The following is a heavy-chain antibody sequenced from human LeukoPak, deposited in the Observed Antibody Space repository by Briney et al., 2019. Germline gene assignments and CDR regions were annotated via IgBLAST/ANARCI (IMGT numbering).Heavy chain of an antibody. D-gene: IGHD2-15*01. CDR1: GYTFTSYA. CDR2: INAGNGNT. V-gene: IGHV1-3*01. CDR3: ARDRPYCSGGSCSPGGYGMDV. Sequence: ASVKVSCKASGYTFTSYAMHWVRQAPGQRLEWMGWINAGNGNTKYSQKFQGRVTITRDTSASTAYMELSSLRSEDTAVYYCARDRPYCSGGSCSPGGYGMDVWGQGTTVTVSS. J-gene: IGHJ6*02.